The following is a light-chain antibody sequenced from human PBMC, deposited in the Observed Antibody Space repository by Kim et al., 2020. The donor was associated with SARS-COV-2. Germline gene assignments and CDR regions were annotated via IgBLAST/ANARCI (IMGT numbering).Light chain of an antibody. J-gene: IGLJ3*02. CDR3: CSYAGSNNWV. V-gene: IGLV2-8*01. Sequence: QSALTQPPSASGSPGQSVTISCTGTSSDIGGYDHVSWYRQYPGKAPKLMIYEVTQRPSGVPDRFSGSKSDNTASLTVSGLQAEDEADYYCCSYAGSNNWVFGGGTQLTVL. CDR1: SSDIGGYDH. CDR2: EVT.